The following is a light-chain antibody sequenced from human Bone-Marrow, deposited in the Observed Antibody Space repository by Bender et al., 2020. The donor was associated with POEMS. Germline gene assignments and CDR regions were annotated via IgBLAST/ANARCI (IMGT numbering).Light chain of an antibody. Sequence: SYVLTQPPSVSVAPGQTARITCGGNNIGSKSVQWYQQKPGQAPVLVIYKDNERPSTIPERFSGSSSGTTVTLTITGAQVEDEADYYCYSAADNYQEIFGGGTKLTVL. J-gene: IGLJ2*01. CDR1: NIGSKS. V-gene: IGLV3-27*01. CDR3: YSAADNYQEI. CDR2: KDN.